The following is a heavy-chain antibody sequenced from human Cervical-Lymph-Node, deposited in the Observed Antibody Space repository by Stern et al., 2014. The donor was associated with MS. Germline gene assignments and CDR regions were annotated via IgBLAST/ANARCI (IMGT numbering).Heavy chain of an antibody. CDR1: GFAFSTYG. J-gene: IGHJ4*02. D-gene: IGHD6-19*01. CDR3: ARGRDWYPLDY. CDR2: ISFDGAKT. V-gene: IGHV3-30*03. Sequence: VQLVESGGGVVQPGRSLRLSCSPSGFAFSTYGMHWVRQAPGKGLEWVALISFDGAKTYYADSVKGRFTISRDNPKNTLYLQMKSLRGEDTAVYYCARGRDWYPLDYWGQGTLVTVSS.